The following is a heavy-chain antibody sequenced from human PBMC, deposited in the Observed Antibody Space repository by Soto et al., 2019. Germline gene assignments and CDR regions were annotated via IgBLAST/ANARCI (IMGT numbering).Heavy chain of an antibody. D-gene: IGHD3-16*01. CDR1: GGSVSSGSYY. V-gene: IGHV4-61*01. CDR3: ERERNGDPTFFDY. CDR2: IYYSGTT. J-gene: IGHJ4*02. Sequence: PSETLSLTCTVSGGSVSSGSYYWSWIRQPPGKGLEWIGYIYYSGTTHYNPSLKSRVTISVDTSKKQFSLKLTSVTAADTAVYYCERERNGDPTFFDYWGRGTLVTVSS.